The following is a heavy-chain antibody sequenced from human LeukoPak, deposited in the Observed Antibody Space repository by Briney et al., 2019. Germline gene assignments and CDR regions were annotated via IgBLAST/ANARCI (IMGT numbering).Heavy chain of an antibody. V-gene: IGHV4-34*01. Sequence: SETLSLTCAVYGGSFSGYYWSWIRQPPGKGLEWIGEINHSGSTNYNPSLKSRVTISVDTSKNQFSLKLSSVTAADTAVYYCARKYNGNYVQLDYWGQGTLVTVSS. J-gene: IGHJ4*02. D-gene: IGHD1-7*01. CDR3: ARKYNGNYVQLDY. CDR1: GGSFSGYY. CDR2: INHSGST.